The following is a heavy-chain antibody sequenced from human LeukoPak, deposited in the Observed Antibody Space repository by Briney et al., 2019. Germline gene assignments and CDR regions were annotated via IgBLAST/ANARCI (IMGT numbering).Heavy chain of an antibody. CDR1: GGSINNYY. CDR2: IHYSGSA. CDR3: ARYFSGKTLDY. V-gene: IGHV4-59*12. J-gene: IGHJ4*02. D-gene: IGHD1-1*01. Sequence: SETLSLTCTVSGGSINNYYWTWIRQPPGKGLEWIGYIHYSGSANYNPSLKSRVTISVDTSKNQFSLNLSSVTAADTAVYYCARYFSGKTLDYWGQGTLATVSS.